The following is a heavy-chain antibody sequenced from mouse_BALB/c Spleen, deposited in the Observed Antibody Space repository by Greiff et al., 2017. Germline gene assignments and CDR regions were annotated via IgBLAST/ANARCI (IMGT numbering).Heavy chain of an antibody. D-gene: IGHD2-4*01. J-gene: IGHJ3*01. CDR1: GFTFSSYG. CDR2: ISSGGSYT. Sequence: EVKLVESGGDLVKPGGSLKLSCAASGFTFSSYGMSWVRQTPDKRLEWVATISSGGSYTYYPDSVKGRFTISRDNAKNTLYLQMSSLKSEDTAMYYCGRRGDYDWFAYWGQGTLVTVAA. V-gene: IGHV5-6*02. CDR3: GRRGDYDWFAY.